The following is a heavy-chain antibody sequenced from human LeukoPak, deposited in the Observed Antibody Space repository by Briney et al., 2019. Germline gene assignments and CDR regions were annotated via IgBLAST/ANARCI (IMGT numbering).Heavy chain of an antibody. D-gene: IGHD2-15*01. J-gene: IGHJ4*02. CDR1: VGSISSGGYY. CDR3: ARTYCSGGSCYSRHDNDY. CDR2: SNHSGST. Sequence: RSSQTLSLTCAVSVGSISSGGYYWRWIRQPPGKGLEWIGESNHSGSTNYNPSLKSRLTISVDTSKNQFSLKLSSVTAADTAVYYCARTYCSGGSCYSRHDNDYWGQGTLVTVSS. V-gene: IGHV4-30-2*01.